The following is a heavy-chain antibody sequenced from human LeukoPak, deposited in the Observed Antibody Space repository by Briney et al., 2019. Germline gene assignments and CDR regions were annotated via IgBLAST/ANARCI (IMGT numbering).Heavy chain of an antibody. V-gene: IGHV3-30*18. CDR3: AKDRSSGWYSGPTYYGMDV. D-gene: IGHD6-19*01. J-gene: IGHJ6*02. CDR1: GFTFSSYG. Sequence: RGSLRLSCAASGFTFSSYGMHWVRQAPGKGLEWVAVISYDGSNKYYADSVKGRFTISRDNSKNTLYLQMNSLRAEDTAVYYCAKDRSSGWYSGPTYYGMDVWGQGTTVTVSS. CDR2: ISYDGSNK.